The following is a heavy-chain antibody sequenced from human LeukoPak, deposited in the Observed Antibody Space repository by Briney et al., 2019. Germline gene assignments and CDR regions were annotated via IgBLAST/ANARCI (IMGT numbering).Heavy chain of an antibody. CDR2: IYYSGST. D-gene: IGHD2-21*01. CDR3: AREIPKGTFDY. J-gene: IGHJ4*02. V-gene: IGHV4-59*01. Sequence: SETLSLTCTVSGGSISSYYRSWIRQPPGKGLEWIGYIYYSGSTNYNPSLKSRVTISVDTSKNQFSLKLSSVTAADTAVYYCAREIPKGTFDYWGQGTLVTVSP. CDR1: GGSISSYY.